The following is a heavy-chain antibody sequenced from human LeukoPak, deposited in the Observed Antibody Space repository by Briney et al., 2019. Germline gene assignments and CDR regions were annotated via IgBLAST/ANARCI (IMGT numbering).Heavy chain of an antibody. CDR2: IYYTGST. V-gene: IGHV4-59*01. J-gene: IGHJ4*02. CDR1: GGSIVSYY. CDR3: ARVYQSAEYYFDY. Sequence: PSQCLSLTCTVSGGSIVSYYWTWIRQPPGKGLEWIGYIYYTGSTDYHPSLKSRVTISLDTSKNQFSLKLASVTAADTAVYYCARVYQSAEYYFDYWGQGNLVSVSS. D-gene: IGHD2-2*01.